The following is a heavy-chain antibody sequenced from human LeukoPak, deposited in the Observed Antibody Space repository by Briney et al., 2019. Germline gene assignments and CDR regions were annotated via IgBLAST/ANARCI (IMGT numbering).Heavy chain of an antibody. Sequence: SETLSLTCTVSGGSISSSSYYWGWIRQPPGKGLEWIGSIYYSGSTYYNPSLKSRVTISVDTSKNQFSLKLSSVTAADTAVYYCARDQDSSGYYYIPPFAFDIWGQGTMVTVSS. J-gene: IGHJ3*02. CDR2: IYYSGST. V-gene: IGHV4-39*07. CDR3: ARDQDSSGYYYIPPFAFDI. CDR1: GGSISSSSYY. D-gene: IGHD3-22*01.